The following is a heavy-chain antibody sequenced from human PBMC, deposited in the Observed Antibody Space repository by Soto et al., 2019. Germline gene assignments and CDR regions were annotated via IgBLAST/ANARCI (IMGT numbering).Heavy chain of an antibody. CDR3: ATDSSSSGHYYYYGMDV. V-gene: IGHV1-24*01. D-gene: IGHD6-6*01. CDR1: GYTLTELS. Sequence: KGACKVSGYTLTELSMHWLRKNTGKGLEWMGGFDPEDGETIYAQKFQGRVTMTEDTSTDTAYMELSSLRSEDTAVYYCATDSSSSGHYYYYGMDVWGQGTTVTVSS. CDR2: FDPEDGET. J-gene: IGHJ6*02.